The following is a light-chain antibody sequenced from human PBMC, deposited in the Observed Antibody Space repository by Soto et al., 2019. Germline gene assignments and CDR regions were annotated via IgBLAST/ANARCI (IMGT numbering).Light chain of an antibody. CDR3: QQYGNSPQIT. CDR2: GAS. Sequence: EIVLTQSPGTLSLSPGERATLSSRASQSVRNSYLAWYQQKPGQAPRLLMSGASSRSTGIPDRFSGNGSGTDFTLTISRLEPEDFAVYYCQQYGNSPQITFGQGTRLEI. V-gene: IGKV3-20*01. CDR1: QSVRNSY. J-gene: IGKJ5*01.